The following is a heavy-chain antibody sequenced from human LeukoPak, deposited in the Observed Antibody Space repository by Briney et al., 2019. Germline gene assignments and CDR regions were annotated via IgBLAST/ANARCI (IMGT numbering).Heavy chain of an antibody. V-gene: IGHV3-30*18. Sequence: GGSLRLSCAASGFTFSSYGMHWVRQAPGKGLEWVAVISYDGSNEYYADSVKGRFTISRDNSKNTLYLQMNSLRAEDTAVYYCAKEQSSSSWPYYYYYGMDVWGQGTTVTVSS. CDR3: AKEQSSSSWPYYYYYGMDV. CDR2: ISYDGSNE. CDR1: GFTFSSYG. J-gene: IGHJ6*02. D-gene: IGHD6-13*01.